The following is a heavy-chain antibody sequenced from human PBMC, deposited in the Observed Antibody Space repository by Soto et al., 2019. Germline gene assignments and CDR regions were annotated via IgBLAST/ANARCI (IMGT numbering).Heavy chain of an antibody. Sequence: PSETLPLTCTVSGGSISSGDYYWSWIRQPPGKGLEWIGYIYYSGSTYYNPSLKSRVTISVDTSKNQFSLKLSSVTAADTAVYYCARVRRYYYDSSGYSRIFDYWGQGTLVTVSS. V-gene: IGHV4-30-4*01. CDR1: GGSISSGDYY. J-gene: IGHJ4*02. CDR2: IYYSGST. CDR3: ARVRRYYYDSSGYSRIFDY. D-gene: IGHD3-22*01.